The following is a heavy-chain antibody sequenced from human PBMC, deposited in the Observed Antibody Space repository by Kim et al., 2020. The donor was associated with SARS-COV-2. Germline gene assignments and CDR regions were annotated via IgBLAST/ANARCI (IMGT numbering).Heavy chain of an antibody. CDR3: AKSMVRGVVLDY. J-gene: IGHJ4*02. V-gene: IGHV3-30*02. Sequence: YYADSVKGRFTISRDNSKNTLYLQMNSLRAEDTAVYYCAKSMVRGVVLDYWGQGTLVTVSS. D-gene: IGHD3-10*01.